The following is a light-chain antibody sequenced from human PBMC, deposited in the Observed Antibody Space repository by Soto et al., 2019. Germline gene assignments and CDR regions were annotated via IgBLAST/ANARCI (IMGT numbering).Light chain of an antibody. CDR1: QSVSSSY. J-gene: IGKJ1*01. CDR3: QQFGRSPWT. V-gene: IGKV3-20*01. CDR2: SAS. Sequence: EIVLTQSPGTLSLSPGARAPLSCRASQSVSSSYLAWYQQKPGQAPRLLIYSASNRAAGVPDRFSGSGSGADFSLTISRLEPEDFAVYYCQQFGRSPWTFGQGTKVDIK.